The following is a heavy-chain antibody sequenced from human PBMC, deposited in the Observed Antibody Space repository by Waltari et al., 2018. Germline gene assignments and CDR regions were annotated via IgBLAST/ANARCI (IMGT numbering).Heavy chain of an antibody. CDR3: ARALYSSSWYYYYYMDV. Sequence: QVQLVQSGAEVKKPGSSVKVSCKASGGTFSSYAISWVRQHPGQGLEWMGGIIPIFGTANYAQKFQDRVTITADESTSTAYMELSSLRSEDTAVYYCARALYSSSWYYYYYMDVWGKGTTVTVSS. J-gene: IGHJ6*03. D-gene: IGHD6-13*01. V-gene: IGHV1-69*01. CDR1: GGTFSSYA. CDR2: IIPIFGTA.